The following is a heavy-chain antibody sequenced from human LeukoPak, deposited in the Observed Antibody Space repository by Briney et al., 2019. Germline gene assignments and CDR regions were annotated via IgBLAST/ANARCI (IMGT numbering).Heavy chain of an antibody. CDR3: ARSPQQWELPVFVY. J-gene: IGHJ4*02. D-gene: IGHD1-26*01. CDR2: INWNGGST. Sequence: PGGSLRLSCAASGFTFDDYGMSWVRQAPARGLEWVSGINWNGGSTGYADSEKGRFNISRDNAKNSLYLQMNSLRAEDTALYYCARSPQQWELPVFVYWGQGTLVSVSS. V-gene: IGHV3-20*04. CDR1: GFTFDDYG.